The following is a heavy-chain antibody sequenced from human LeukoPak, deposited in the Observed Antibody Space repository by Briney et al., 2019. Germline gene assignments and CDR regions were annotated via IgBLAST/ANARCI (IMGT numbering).Heavy chain of an antibody. CDR1: GFTFSNFP. D-gene: IGHD4-11*01. Sequence: GGSLRLSCAASGFTFSNFPMLWVRQAPGKGLEWVSGISISGTSAYYADFVKGRFTMPRDNSKKTVYLEMNSLRVEDTALYYCAKLPERTTETTDYWGQGTLVTVSS. J-gene: IGHJ4*02. CDR2: ISISGTSA. CDR3: AKLPERTTETTDY. V-gene: IGHV3-23*05.